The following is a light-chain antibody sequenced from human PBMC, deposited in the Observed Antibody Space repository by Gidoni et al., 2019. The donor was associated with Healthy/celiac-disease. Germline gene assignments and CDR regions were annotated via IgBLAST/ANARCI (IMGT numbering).Light chain of an antibody. V-gene: IGKV1-5*01. J-gene: IGKJ4*01. CDR3: QQYNSYSGT. CDR1: QSISSW. Sequence: DIQMTQSPSTLSASVGDRVTITCRASQSISSWLAWYQQKPGKAPKLLIYDASSLESGVPSRFSGSGSGTEFTLTISSLQPDDFATYYCQQYNSYSGTFXGXTKVXIK. CDR2: DAS.